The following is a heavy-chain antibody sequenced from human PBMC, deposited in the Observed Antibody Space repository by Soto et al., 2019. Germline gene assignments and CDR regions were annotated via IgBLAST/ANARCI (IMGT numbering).Heavy chain of an antibody. Sequence: GGSLRLSCAASGFTFSSYGMHWVRQAPGKGLEWVAVISYDGSNKYYADSVKGRFTISRDNSKNTLYLQMNSLRAEDTAVYYCAKDMSGHYDFWSGDFDYRGQVPPVPVSS. CDR1: GFTFSSYG. CDR2: ISYDGSNK. V-gene: IGHV3-30*18. J-gene: IGHJ4*02. D-gene: IGHD3-3*01. CDR3: AKDMSGHYDFWSGDFDY.